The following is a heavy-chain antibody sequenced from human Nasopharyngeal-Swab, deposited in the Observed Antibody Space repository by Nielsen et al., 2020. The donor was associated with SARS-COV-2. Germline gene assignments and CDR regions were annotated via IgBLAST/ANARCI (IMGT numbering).Heavy chain of an antibody. CDR2: ISYDGSNK. CDR1: GFTFSSYA. V-gene: IGHV3-30-3*01. J-gene: IGHJ4*02. Sequence: GESLKISCAASGFTFSSYAMHWVRQAPGKGLEWVAVISYDGSNKYYADSVKGRFTISRDNSKSTLYLQMNSLRAEDTAVYYCARGYSGSYYSPFDYWGQGTLVTVSS. D-gene: IGHD1-26*01. CDR3: ARGYSGSYYSPFDY.